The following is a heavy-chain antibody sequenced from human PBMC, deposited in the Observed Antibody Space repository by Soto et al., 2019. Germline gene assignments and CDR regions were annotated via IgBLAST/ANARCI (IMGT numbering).Heavy chain of an antibody. Sequence: QVQLQESGPGLVKPSQTLSLTCTVSGGSISSGGYYWSWIRQHPGKGPEWIGYIYYSGSTYYNPSLKSRVTISVDTSKTQFSLKLSSVTAADTAVYYCAREIIAAAGTGHNWFDPWGQGTLVTVSS. J-gene: IGHJ5*02. D-gene: IGHD6-13*01. CDR1: GGSISSGGYY. V-gene: IGHV4-31*03. CDR2: IYYSGST. CDR3: AREIIAAAGTGHNWFDP.